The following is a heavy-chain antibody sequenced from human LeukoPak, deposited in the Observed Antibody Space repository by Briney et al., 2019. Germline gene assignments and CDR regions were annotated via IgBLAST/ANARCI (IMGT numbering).Heavy chain of an antibody. V-gene: IGHV3-23*01. J-gene: IGHJ4*02. D-gene: IGHD2-15*01. CDR2: ICGSGGST. CDR1: GFTFSSYA. CDR3: ADFWGIPTLLL. Sequence: GGSLRLSCAASGFTFSSYAMSWVRQAPGKGLEWVSAICGSGGSTYYADSVKGRFTISRDNSKNTLYLQMNSLRAEDTAVYYCADFWGIPTLLLWGQGTLVTVSS.